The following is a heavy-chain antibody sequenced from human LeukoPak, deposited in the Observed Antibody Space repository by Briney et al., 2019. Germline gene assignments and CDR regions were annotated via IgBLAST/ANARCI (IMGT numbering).Heavy chain of an antibody. D-gene: IGHD3-10*01. Sequence: PSETLSLTCAVYGESFSGYYWSWIRQAPGKGPEWIGEINNSGSSNYNPSLKSRVTISVDTSKNQFSLKLTSVTAADTAVYYCARPKGYYGSGNQYFQHWGQGTLVTVSS. V-gene: IGHV4-34*01. J-gene: IGHJ1*01. CDR2: INNSGSS. CDR3: ARPKGYYGSGNQYFQH. CDR1: GESFSGYY.